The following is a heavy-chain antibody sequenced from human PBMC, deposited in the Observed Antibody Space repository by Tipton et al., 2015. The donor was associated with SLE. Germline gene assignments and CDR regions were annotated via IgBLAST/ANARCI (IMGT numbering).Heavy chain of an antibody. CDR3: ASETYYYGSGTRAFDI. D-gene: IGHD3-10*01. CDR2: IYCSGST. J-gene: IGHJ3*02. Sequence: TLSLTCTVSGGSISSYYWSWIRQPPGKGLEWIGYIYCSGSTNYNPSLKSRVTISVDTSKNQFSLKLSSVTAADTAVYYCASETYYYGSGTRAFDIWGQGTMVTVSS. CDR1: GGSISSYY. V-gene: IGHV4-59*01.